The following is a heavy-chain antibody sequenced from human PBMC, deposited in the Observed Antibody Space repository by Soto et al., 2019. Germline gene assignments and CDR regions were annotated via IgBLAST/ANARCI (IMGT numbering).Heavy chain of an antibody. D-gene: IGHD1-26*01. CDR3: VRGGGSRDY. CDR2: IYYSGST. J-gene: IGHJ4*02. Sequence: QVQLQESGPGLVKPSETLSLTCTVSGGSISSYYWSWIRQPPGKGLEWIGYIYYSGSTNYNPSLKSRVTISVDTSKNQFSLKLSSVTAADTAVYYCVRGGGSRDYWGQGTLVTVSS. CDR1: GGSISSYY. V-gene: IGHV4-59*01.